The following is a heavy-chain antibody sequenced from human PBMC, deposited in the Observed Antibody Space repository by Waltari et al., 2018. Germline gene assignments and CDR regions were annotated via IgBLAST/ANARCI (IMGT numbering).Heavy chain of an antibody. Sequence: QVQLVESGGGVVQPGRSLRLSCAASGFTFSSYAMHWVRQAPGKGLEWVAVISYDGSNKYYADSVKGRFTISRDNSKNTLYLQMNSLRAEDTAVYYCARGGGLFDYWGQGTLVTVSS. CDR2: ISYDGSNK. D-gene: IGHD2-15*01. CDR3: ARGGGLFDY. CDR1: GFTFSSYA. J-gene: IGHJ4*02. V-gene: IGHV3-30-3*01.